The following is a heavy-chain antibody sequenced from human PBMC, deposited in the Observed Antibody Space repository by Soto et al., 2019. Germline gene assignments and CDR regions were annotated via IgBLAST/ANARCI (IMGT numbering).Heavy chain of an antibody. J-gene: IGHJ6*02. CDR3: ASGITMVRGARTGPDGMDV. D-gene: IGHD3-10*01. Sequence: QVQLQESGPGLVKPSETLSLTCTVSGGSISSYYWSWIRQPAGKGLEWIGRIYTSGSTNYNPSLKSRVTMSVDTSKNQFSLKLSSVTAADTAVYYCASGITMVRGARTGPDGMDVWGQGTTVTVSS. V-gene: IGHV4-4*07. CDR2: IYTSGST. CDR1: GGSISSYY.